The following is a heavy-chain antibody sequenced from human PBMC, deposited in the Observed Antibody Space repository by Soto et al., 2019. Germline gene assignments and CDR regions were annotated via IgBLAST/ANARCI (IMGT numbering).Heavy chain of an antibody. D-gene: IGHD6-6*01. CDR1: GGTFSSYA. V-gene: IGHV1-69*13. CDR3: ARIAARPDYYYYGMDV. Sequence: GASVKVSCKASGGTFSSYAISWVRQAPGQGLEWMGGIIPILGTANYAQKFQGRVTITADESTSTAYMELSSLRSEDTAVYYCARIAARPDYYYYGMDVWGQGTTVTVSS. CDR2: IIPILGTA. J-gene: IGHJ6*02.